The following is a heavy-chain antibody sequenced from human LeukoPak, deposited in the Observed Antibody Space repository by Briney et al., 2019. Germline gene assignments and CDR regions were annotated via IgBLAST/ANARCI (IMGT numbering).Heavy chain of an antibody. CDR1: GFIFGDYW. J-gene: IGHJ4*02. CDR3: ARDLYGDYALDS. CDR2: INQNGGVK. V-gene: IGHV3-7*01. Sequence: GGSLRLSCVASGFIFGDYWMRWVRQAPGKGLEWVATINQNGGVKYYVDSVKGRFTISRDNAKNSLYLQMSSLRADDTAVYYCARDLYGDYALDSWGQGTLVTVSS. D-gene: IGHD4-17*01.